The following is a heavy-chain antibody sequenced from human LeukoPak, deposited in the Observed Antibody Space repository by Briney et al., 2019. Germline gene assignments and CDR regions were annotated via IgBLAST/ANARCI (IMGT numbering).Heavy chain of an antibody. Sequence: ASVKVSCTASGYTFTGYYMHWVRQAPGQGLEWMGWINPNSGGTNYAQKFQGRVTMTRDTSISTAYMELSRLRSDDTAVYYCAREGFYCSSTSCTPFDYWGQGTLVTVSS. D-gene: IGHD2-2*01. J-gene: IGHJ4*02. CDR2: INPNSGGT. CDR3: AREGFYCSSTSCTPFDY. V-gene: IGHV1-2*02. CDR1: GYTFTGYY.